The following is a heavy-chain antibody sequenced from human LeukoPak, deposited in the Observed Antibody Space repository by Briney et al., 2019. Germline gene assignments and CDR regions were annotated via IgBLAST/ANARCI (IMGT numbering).Heavy chain of an antibody. CDR1: GGSISSSNW. D-gene: IGHD4-17*01. Sequence: NTSETLSLTCAVSGGSISSSNWWSWVRQPPGKGLEWIGEIYHSGSTNYNPSLKSRVTISVDKSKNQFSLKLSSVTAADTAVYYCARVYYGDYGTWYFDLWGRGTLVTVSS. J-gene: IGHJ2*01. CDR3: ARVYYGDYGTWYFDL. V-gene: IGHV4-4*02. CDR2: IYHSGST.